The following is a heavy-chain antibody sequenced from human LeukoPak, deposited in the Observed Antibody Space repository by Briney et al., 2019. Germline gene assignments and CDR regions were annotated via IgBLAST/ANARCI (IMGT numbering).Heavy chain of an antibody. CDR3: TRGVSGTYNAFDI. J-gene: IGHJ3*02. D-gene: IGHD1-26*01. V-gene: IGHV3-74*01. Sequence: PGGSLRLSCAASGFTFSNHYMHWVRQAPGKGLVWVSRINTDGSSTYYADSVKGRFTISRDNAKSTLYLQMNSLRVEDTAVYYCTRGVSGTYNAFDIWGQGTMVTVSS. CDR1: GFTFSNHY. CDR2: INTDGSST.